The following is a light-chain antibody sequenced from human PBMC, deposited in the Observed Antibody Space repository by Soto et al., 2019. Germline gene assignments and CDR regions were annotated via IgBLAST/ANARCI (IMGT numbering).Light chain of an antibody. CDR1: QSVRNG. V-gene: IGKV3-11*01. CDR3: QQRGNWPPT. CDR2: SAS. J-gene: IGKJ4*01. Sequence: EIVLTQSPATLSLSPGERATLSCRASQSVRNGLLWYHQKRGQAPRLLIYSASNRATGITARFSGSGSGTDFTLTISSLEPEDVAVYYCQQRGNWPPTFGGGTKVEFK.